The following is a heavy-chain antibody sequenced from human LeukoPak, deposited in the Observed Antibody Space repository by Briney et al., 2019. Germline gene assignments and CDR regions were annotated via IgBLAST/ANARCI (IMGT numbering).Heavy chain of an antibody. CDR1: GASISNYY. D-gene: IGHD5-18*01. CDR3: ARTTEGGYTYGYFYYYYMDV. Sequence: SGTLSLTCTVSGASISNYYWSWIRQPAGKGLEWIGRISTSGSTNYNPSLKSRVTISVDTSKNQFSLKLTSVTAADTAVYYCARTTEGGYTYGYFYYYYMDVWGKGTTVTISS. CDR2: ISTSGST. J-gene: IGHJ6*03. V-gene: IGHV4-4*07.